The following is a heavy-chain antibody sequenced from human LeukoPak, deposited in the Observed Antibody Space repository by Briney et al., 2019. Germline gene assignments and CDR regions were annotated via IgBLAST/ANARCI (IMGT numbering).Heavy chain of an antibody. J-gene: IGHJ4*02. D-gene: IGHD3-22*01. V-gene: IGHV1-69*04. CDR2: IIPILGTA. Sequence: ASVKVSCKASGGTFSSYAISWVRQAPGQGLEWMGRIIPILGTANYAQKFQGRVTITADKSTSTAYMELSSLRSEHTAVYYCARDLVPYYYDSSGYYYWGQGTLVTVSS. CDR1: GGTFSSYA. CDR3: ARDLVPYYYDSSGYYY.